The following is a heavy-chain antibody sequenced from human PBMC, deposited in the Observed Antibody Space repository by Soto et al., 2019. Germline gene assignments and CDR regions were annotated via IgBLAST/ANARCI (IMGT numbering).Heavy chain of an antibody. V-gene: IGHV3-13*01. CDR1: GFTFSSYA. Sequence: GGSLRLSCAASGFTFSSYAMHWVRQGTRKEKVWSGSQLLEILVKARFTISRENAKISLYLQVNSPRAGDTAVYYCAKDRRLYDNSGYSGYATWGRGTMVTVSS. D-gene: IGHD3-22*01. CDR3: AKDRRLYDNSGYSGYAT. CDR2: LEIL. J-gene: IGHJ1*01.